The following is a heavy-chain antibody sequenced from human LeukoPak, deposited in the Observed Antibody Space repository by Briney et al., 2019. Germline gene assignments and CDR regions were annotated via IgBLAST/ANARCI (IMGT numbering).Heavy chain of an antibody. CDR2: IYPGDSDT. CDR3: ARLTYYDFWSGYSTGFDY. D-gene: IGHD3-3*01. J-gene: IGHJ4*02. V-gene: IGHV5-51*01. Sequence: GESLKISCKGSGYRFTSYWIGWVRQMPGKGLEWMGIIYPGDSDTTYSPSFQGQVTISVDKSISTAYLQWSSLKASDTAMYYCARLTYYDFWSGYSTGFDYWGQGTLVTVSS. CDR1: GYRFTSYW.